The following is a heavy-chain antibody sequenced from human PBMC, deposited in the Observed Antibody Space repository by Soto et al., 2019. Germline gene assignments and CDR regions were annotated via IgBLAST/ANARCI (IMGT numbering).Heavy chain of an antibody. D-gene: IGHD2-2*01. J-gene: IGHJ4*02. V-gene: IGHV3-21*01. CDR3: VLYQLSRYYFDS. CDR1: GFTFSSYN. Sequence: EVQLVESGGGLVKPGGSLRLSCAASGFTFSSYNVNWVRQAPGKGLEWVSSIDSSSSYIYYADSVKGRFTISRDNAKNSLYLLMISLRAEDTAVYYCVLYQLSRYYFDSWGQGTLVTVSS. CDR2: IDSSSSYI.